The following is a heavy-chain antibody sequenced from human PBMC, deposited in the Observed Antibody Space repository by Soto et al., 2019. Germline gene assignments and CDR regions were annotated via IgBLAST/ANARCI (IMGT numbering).Heavy chain of an antibody. CDR3: ARDRTDSGYYTNWLDP. CDR2: MNPNTGGS. Sequence: ASVKVSCKASGYTFTSNDINWVRQASGQGLEWMGWMNPNTGGSGYAQNLQGRVTISADKSTLTSYMELHSLTSDDTALYYCARDRTDSGYYTNWLDPWGQGTQVTVSS. D-gene: IGHD3-22*01. J-gene: IGHJ5*02. V-gene: IGHV1-8*01. CDR1: GYTFTSND.